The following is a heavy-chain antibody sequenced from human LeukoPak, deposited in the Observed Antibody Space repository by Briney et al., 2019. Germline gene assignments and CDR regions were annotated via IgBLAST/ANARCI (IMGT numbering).Heavy chain of an antibody. J-gene: IGHJ4*02. CDR3: ARQRSEQWLDV. Sequence: SVKVSCKASGGTFSSYAISWVRQAPGQGLEWMGRIIPILGIANYAQEFQGRVTITADKSTSTAYMELSSLRSEDTAVYYCARQRSEQWLDVWGQGTLVTVSS. CDR2: IIPILGIA. V-gene: IGHV1-69*04. CDR1: GGTFSSYA. D-gene: IGHD6-19*01.